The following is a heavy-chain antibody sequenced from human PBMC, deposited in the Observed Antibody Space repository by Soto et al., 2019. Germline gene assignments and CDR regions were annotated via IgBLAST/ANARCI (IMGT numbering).Heavy chain of an antibody. J-gene: IGHJ4*02. CDR3: ARDRGAVTGQYFDY. V-gene: IGHV3-11*05. CDR1: GFTFSAVY. Sequence: QVQLEESGGGLVKPGGSLRLSCAASGFTFSAVYMSWIRQAPNKGLEYISYISSSGTSANYADSVKGRFTISRDNAKNSRYLKMNSLRAEDTAVYYCARDRGAVTGQYFDYWGQGALVTVSS. CDR2: ISSSGTSA. D-gene: IGHD6-19*01.